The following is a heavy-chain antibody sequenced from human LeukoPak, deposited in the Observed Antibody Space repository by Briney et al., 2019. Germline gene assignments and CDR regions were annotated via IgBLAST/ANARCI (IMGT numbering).Heavy chain of an antibody. CDR2: MNPNSGNT. Sequence: ASVKVSCKASGYTFTSYDINWVRQATGQGLEWMGWMNPNSGNTGYAQKFQGRVTMTRNTSISTAYMELSSLRSEDTAVYYCARGLGAMVRGVIISDYWGQGTLVTVSS. D-gene: IGHD3-10*01. V-gene: IGHV1-8*01. J-gene: IGHJ4*02. CDR3: ARGLGAMVRGVIISDY. CDR1: GYTFTSYD.